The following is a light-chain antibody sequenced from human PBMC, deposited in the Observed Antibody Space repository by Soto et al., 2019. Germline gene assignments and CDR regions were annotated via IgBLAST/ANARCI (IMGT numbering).Light chain of an antibody. CDR1: ASNIGANYD. Sequence: QSALTQPPSVSGAPGQRGTISCTGGASNIGANYDVHWYQQLPGTAPKLLIYGTSNRPSGVPDRFSGSKSGTSASLAITGLQAEDEAHYFCQSYAFTLGACWVFGGGTKVTV. CDR2: GTS. J-gene: IGLJ3*02. CDR3: QSYAFTLGACWV. V-gene: IGLV1-40*01.